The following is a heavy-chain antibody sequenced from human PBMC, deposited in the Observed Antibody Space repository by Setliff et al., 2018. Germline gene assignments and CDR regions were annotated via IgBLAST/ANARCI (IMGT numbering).Heavy chain of an antibody. Sequence: SETLSLTCTVSGGSVTSYYWSWIRQAAGKGLEWVGRISSNGRTNYNPSLEGRVSISIDTSKSLFSLKLRSVTAADTATYFCARGRVPYYWLQGTLVTVSS. CDR3: ARGRVPYY. J-gene: IGHJ4*02. CDR2: ISSNGRT. V-gene: IGHV4-4*07. CDR1: GGSVTSYY.